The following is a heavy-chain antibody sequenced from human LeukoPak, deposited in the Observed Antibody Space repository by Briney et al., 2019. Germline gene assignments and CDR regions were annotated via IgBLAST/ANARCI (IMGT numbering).Heavy chain of an antibody. D-gene: IGHD5-24*01. V-gene: IGHV4-34*01. CDR1: GGSFSGYY. Sequence: PSETLSLTCAVYGGSFSGYYWSWIRQPPGKGLEWIGEINHSGSTNYNPSLKSRVTISVDTSKNQFSLKLSSVTAADTAVYYCASPGGRWPQYDYWGQGTLVTVSS. CDR2: INHSGST. J-gene: IGHJ4*02. CDR3: ASPGGRWPQYDY.